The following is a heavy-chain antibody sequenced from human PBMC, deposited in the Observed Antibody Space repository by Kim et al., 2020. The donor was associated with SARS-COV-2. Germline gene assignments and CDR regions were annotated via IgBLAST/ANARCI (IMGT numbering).Heavy chain of an antibody. CDR2: MSYDGSLS. D-gene: IGHD1-1*01. CDR3: ARVTTGTFDY. J-gene: IGHJ4*02. V-gene: IGHV3-30*03. CDR1: GFPFSSSG. Sequence: GGSLRLSCIASGFPFSSSGMHWVRQAPGKGLEWVAFMSYDGSLSDYSDSVKGRFTISRDNSKNTLFLEISSLSSADTALYYCARVTTGTFDYWGQGTLVTVSS.